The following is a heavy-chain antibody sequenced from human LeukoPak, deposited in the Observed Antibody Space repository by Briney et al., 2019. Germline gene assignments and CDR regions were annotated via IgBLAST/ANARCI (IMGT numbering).Heavy chain of an antibody. CDR2: IYYSGST. CDR3: ARTTVVAKYFDY. CDR1: GGSISSGGYY. J-gene: IGHJ4*02. V-gene: IGHV4-31*03. D-gene: IGHD4-23*01. Sequence: SETLSLTCTVSGGSISSGGYYWSWIRQHPGKGLEWVGYIYYSGSTYYNPSLKSRLTISVDTSKNQFSLKLSSVTAADTAVYYCARTTVVAKYFDYWGQGTLVTVSS.